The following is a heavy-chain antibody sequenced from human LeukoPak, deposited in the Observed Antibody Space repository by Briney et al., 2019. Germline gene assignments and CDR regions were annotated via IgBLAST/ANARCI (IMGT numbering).Heavy chain of an antibody. D-gene: IGHD6-13*01. CDR1: GGTFSSYA. CDR2: IIPILGIA. V-gene: IGHV1-69*04. CDR3: ARDGSSRWYKVAFYI. J-gene: IGHJ3*02. Sequence: ASVKVSCKASGGTFSSYAISWVRQAPGQGLEWMGRIIPILGIANYAQKFQGRVTITADKSTSTAYMELSSLRSEDTAVYYCARDGSSRWYKVAFYIWGQGTMVTVSS.